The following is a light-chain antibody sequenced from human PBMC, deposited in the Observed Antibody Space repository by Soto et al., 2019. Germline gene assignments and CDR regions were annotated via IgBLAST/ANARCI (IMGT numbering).Light chain of an antibody. Sequence: QSALTQPPSASGSPGQSVAISCTGTSSDVGGYNFVSWYQHHPGKAPKLMIYEVNKRPSGVPDRFSGSKSGNTASLTVSGLQAEDEADYYCTSYGASNTFVFGTGTKVTVL. V-gene: IGLV2-8*01. J-gene: IGLJ1*01. CDR3: TSYGASNTFV. CDR2: EVN. CDR1: SSDVGGYNF.